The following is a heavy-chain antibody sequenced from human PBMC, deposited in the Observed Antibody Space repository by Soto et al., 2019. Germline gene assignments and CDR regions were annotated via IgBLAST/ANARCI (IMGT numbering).Heavy chain of an antibody. CDR2: INAGNGNT. CDR1: GYTFTSYA. CDR3: ARGGTLVRGVIPFDY. Sequence: ASVKVSCKASGYTFTSYAMHWVRQAPGQRLEWTGWINAGNGNTKYSQKFQGRVTITRDTSASTAYMELSSLRSEDTAVYYCARGGTLVRGVIPFDYWGQGTLVTVSS. V-gene: IGHV1-3*01. D-gene: IGHD3-10*01. J-gene: IGHJ4*02.